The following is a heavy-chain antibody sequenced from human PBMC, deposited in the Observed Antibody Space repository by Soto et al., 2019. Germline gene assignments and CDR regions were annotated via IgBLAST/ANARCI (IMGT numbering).Heavy chain of an antibody. J-gene: IGHJ1*01. D-gene: IGHD6-19*01. Sequence: EVQLLESGGGLVQPGGSLRLSCAASGFTFSSYAMSWVRQAPGKGLEWVSGISGSGDSTYYADSVKGRFTISRDNSKNTLYLQMNSLRAEDTAVYYCAKGVPGIAVAGTGYFQQWGQGTLVTVSS. CDR2: ISGSGDST. CDR3: AKGVPGIAVAGTGYFQQ. V-gene: IGHV3-23*01. CDR1: GFTFSSYA.